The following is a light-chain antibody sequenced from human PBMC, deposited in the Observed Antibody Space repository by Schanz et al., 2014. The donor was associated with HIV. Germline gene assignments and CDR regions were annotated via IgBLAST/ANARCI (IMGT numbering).Light chain of an antibody. V-gene: IGKV3-15*01. CDR1: QSVTSD. Sequence: EMVMTQSPATLSVSPGERATLSCRASQSVTSDLAWYQQKPGQAPRLLIYGASTRATGIPGRFSGSGSGTEFTLTISSLQFEDLAVYYCQQRSNWPHTFGQGTKLEIK. CDR3: QQRSNWPHT. CDR2: GAS. J-gene: IGKJ2*01.